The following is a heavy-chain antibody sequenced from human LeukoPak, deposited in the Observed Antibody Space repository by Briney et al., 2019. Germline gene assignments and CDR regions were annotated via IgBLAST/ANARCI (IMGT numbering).Heavy chain of an antibody. CDR3: ARERIVPLSYGMDV. J-gene: IGHJ6*02. D-gene: IGHD2-8*01. V-gene: IGHV4-61*01. CDR2: IYYSGST. CDR1: GGSVSSNTYY. Sequence: PSETLSLTCTVSGGSVSSNTYYWSWIRQPPGKGLEWIGYIYYSGSTNYNPSLKSRVTISVDTSKNQFSLKLSAVTAADTAVYYCARERIVPLSYGMDVWGQGTTVTVSS.